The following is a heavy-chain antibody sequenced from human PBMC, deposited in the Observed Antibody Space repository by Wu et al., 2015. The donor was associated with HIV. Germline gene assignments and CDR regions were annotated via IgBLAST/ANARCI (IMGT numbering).Heavy chain of an antibody. CDR2: ISNSGST. J-gene: IGHJ4*02. CDR3: ARQDRIQALSDKPGAFDY. Sequence: QVQLQESGPGLVKPSGDPVPHLHCHWWLHQSLLLELGPAAPGKGLEWMGYISNSGSTNYNSSLKSRVTISVDTSDNQFSLQLRSVTAADTAVYYCARQDRIQALSDKPGAFDYWGQGMLISVSS. V-gene: IGHV4-59*08. CDR1: WLHQSLL. D-gene: IGHD5-18*01.